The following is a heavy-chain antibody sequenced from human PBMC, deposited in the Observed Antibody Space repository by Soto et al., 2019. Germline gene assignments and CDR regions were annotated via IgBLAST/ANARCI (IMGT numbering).Heavy chain of an antibody. CDR2: IWYDGNSK. J-gene: IGHJ4*02. CDR1: GFTFSSYG. D-gene: IGHD7-27*01. CDR3: ARDSSSGDGCDF. V-gene: IGHV3-33*01. Sequence: QVQLVESGGGVVQPGRSLRLSCAASGFTFSSYGMHWVRQAPGKGLEWMAGIWYDGNSKDYGDSVRGRFTVSRDNSKNTLSLQMDSLKAEDTAVYYCARDSSSGDGCDFWGQGTLVTVSS.